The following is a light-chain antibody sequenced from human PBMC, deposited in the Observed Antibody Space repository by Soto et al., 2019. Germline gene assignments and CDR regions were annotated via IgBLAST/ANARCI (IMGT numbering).Light chain of an antibody. Sequence: EIVLTQSPGTLSLSPGEGATLSCRASQSIGGNFLAWYQQRRGQAPRLLIHGASNRATGIPDRFSGSGSGTDFTLTITRLEPEGFAVYYCQQYGGSPRTFGQGTKVEVK. J-gene: IGKJ1*01. CDR1: QSIGGNF. V-gene: IGKV3-20*01. CDR2: GAS. CDR3: QQYGGSPRT.